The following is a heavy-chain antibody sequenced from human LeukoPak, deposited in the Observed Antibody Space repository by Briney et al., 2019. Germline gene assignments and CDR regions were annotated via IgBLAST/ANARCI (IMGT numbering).Heavy chain of an antibody. CDR2: INHSGST. D-gene: IGHD4-17*01. J-gene: IGHJ4*02. V-gene: IGHV4-39*07. CDR1: GGSISSGSYY. Sequence: KSSETLSLTCTVSGGSISSGSYYWVWIRQPPGKGLEWIGEINHSGSTNYNPSLKSRVTISVDTSKNQFSLKLSSVTAADTAVYYCARRVGSLDGDRYFDYWGQGTLVTVSS. CDR3: ARRVGSLDGDRYFDY.